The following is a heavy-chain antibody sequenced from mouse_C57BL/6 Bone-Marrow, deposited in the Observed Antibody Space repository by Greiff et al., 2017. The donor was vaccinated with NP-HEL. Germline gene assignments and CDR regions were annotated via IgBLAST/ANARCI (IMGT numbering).Heavy chain of an antibody. CDR3: ASIVYSNWYFDV. Sequence: QVQLQQSGPGLVQPSQSLSITCTVSGFSLTSYGVHWVRQSPGKGLEWLGVIWSGGGTDCNAAFISRLSISKDNSKSQVFFKMNSLQADDTAIYYCASIVYSNWYFDVWGTGTTVTVSS. D-gene: IGHD2-5*01. V-gene: IGHV2-2*01. CDR2: IWSGGGT. CDR1: GFSLTSYG. J-gene: IGHJ1*03.